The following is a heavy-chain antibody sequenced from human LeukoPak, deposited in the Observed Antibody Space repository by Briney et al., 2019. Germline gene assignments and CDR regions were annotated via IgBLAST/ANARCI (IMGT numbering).Heavy chain of an antibody. CDR3: ARGSPPRRNYDSRGYYSYYFDY. D-gene: IGHD3-22*01. J-gene: IGHJ4*02. Sequence: GASVKVSCKASGYTFTGYYMHWVRQAPGQGLEWVGRINPNNGYTSYPQKFQGRVTMTRDTSISTVYMELSNLISDDTAVYYCARGSPPRRNYDSRGYYSYYFDYWGQGTLVTVSS. CDR2: INPNNGYT. CDR1: GYTFTGYY. V-gene: IGHV1-2*06.